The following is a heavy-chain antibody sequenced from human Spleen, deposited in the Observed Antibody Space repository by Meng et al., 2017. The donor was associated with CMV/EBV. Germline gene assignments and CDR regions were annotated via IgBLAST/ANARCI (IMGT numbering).Heavy chain of an antibody. Sequence: GGSLRLSCAASGFTLSAYAMHWVRQAPGKGLEWVANINQDGSEKYYVDSVEGRFTISKDIAKNSLYLQMNSLRAEDTAVYSCAREVYDFWSGSYSHFDYWGQGTLVTVSS. V-gene: IGHV3-7*01. D-gene: IGHD3-3*01. CDR2: INQDGSEK. CDR3: AREVYDFWSGSYSHFDY. J-gene: IGHJ4*02. CDR1: GFTLSAYA.